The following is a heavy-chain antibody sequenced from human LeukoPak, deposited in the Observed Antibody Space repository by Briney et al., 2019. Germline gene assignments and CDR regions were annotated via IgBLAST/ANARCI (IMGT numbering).Heavy chain of an antibody. CDR1: GYSFTSYW. V-gene: IGHV5-51*01. Sequence: GVSLKISFKGSGYSFTSYWIGWVRQMPGKGLEWLGIIYPDDSATRYSPSFQGQVTISSDKSIITAYLQWSSLKASDTAMYYCARHDYGGNSGIRFDYWGQGTLVTVSS. CDR2: IYPDDSAT. D-gene: IGHD4-23*01. CDR3: ARHDYGGNSGIRFDY. J-gene: IGHJ4*02.